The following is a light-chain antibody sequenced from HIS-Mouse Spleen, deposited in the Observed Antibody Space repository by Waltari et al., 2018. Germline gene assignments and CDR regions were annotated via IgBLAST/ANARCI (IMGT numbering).Light chain of an antibody. CDR2: RNN. J-gene: IGLJ3*02. Sequence: QSVLTQPPSASGTPGQRVTISCSGSSSHIGSNYVYWYQQLPGTAPKLLIYRNNQRPSGVPDRFSSSKSGTSASLAISGLRSEDEADYYCAAWDDSLSGPVFGGGTKLTVL. CDR3: AAWDDSLSGPV. CDR1: SSHIGSNY. V-gene: IGLV1-47*01.